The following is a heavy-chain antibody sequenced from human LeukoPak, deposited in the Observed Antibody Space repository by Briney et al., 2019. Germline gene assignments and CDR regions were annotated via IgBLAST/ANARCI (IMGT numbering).Heavy chain of an antibody. V-gene: IGHV3-23*01. CDR1: GFSFSNYA. J-gene: IGHJ4*02. CDR3: AKDEVVAAAGRD. CDR2: ISGSGGST. Sequence: GGSLRLSCAASGFSFSNYAMSWVRQAPGKGLEWVSAISGSGGSTYYADSVKGRFTISRDNSKNTLYLQMNSLRAEDTAVYYCAKDEVVAAAGRDWGQGTLVSVSS. D-gene: IGHD6-13*01.